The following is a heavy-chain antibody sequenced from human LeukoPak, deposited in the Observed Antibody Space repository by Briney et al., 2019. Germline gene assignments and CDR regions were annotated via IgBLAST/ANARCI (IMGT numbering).Heavy chain of an antibody. D-gene: IGHD3-22*01. Sequence: GGSLRLSCAASGFTFSSYAMTWVRQAPGKGLEWVANIKYDGSVINYVDSVKGRFTISRDNAQNSLYLQMNSLRVEDTAVYYCTTDRGFLTFDYWGQGTLVTVSS. CDR3: TTDRGFLTFDY. V-gene: IGHV3-7*01. J-gene: IGHJ4*02. CDR2: IKYDGSVI. CDR1: GFTFSSYA.